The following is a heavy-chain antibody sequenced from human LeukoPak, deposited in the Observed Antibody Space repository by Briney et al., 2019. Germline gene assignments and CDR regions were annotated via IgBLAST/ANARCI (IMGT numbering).Heavy chain of an antibody. D-gene: IGHD6-19*01. CDR3: ASDHSGWLGLGY. J-gene: IGHJ4*02. CDR2: IYAGGRS. CDR1: NVSISSGSHY. Sequence: PSETLSLTCTVSNVSISSGSHYWNWIRQPVGKGLEWIGRIYAGGRSNYNPSLRSRVTISVDTSKNQFSLRLSSVTATDTGVYYCASDHSGWLGLGYWGQGTLVSVSS. V-gene: IGHV4-61*02.